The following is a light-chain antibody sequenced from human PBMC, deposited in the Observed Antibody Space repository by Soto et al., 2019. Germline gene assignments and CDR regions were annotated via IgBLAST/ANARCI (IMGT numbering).Light chain of an antibody. V-gene: IGLV1-51*02. J-gene: IGLJ2*01. CDR2: ENY. Sequence: QSVLTQPPSVSVALGQKVTISCSGSSSNIANKYVSWYQQLPGTAPKLLIYENYKRPSGIPDRFSGSKSGTSATLDITGLQTGDEADYYCGTWDSGLGGGVFGGGTKVTVL. CDR1: SSNIANKY. CDR3: GTWDSGLGGGV.